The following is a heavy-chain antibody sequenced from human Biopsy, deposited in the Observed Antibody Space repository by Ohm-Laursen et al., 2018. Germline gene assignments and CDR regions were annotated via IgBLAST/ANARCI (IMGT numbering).Heavy chain of an antibody. CDR1: GFRFSDYH. J-gene: IGHJ6*02. D-gene: IGHD4-23*01. V-gene: IGHV3-11*01. CDR2: ISGGETI. CDR3: ARDTRWSPYSMDV. Sequence: SLRLSCAASGFRFSDYHMRWIRQAPGRGLEWVSYISGGETIYYRDSMKGRVTISRDNAKNSLYLQMHSLRAEDTAVYYCARDTRWSPYSMDVWGQGTTVTVSS.